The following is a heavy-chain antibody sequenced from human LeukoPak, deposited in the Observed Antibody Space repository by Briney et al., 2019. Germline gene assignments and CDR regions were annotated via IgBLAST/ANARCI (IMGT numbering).Heavy chain of an antibody. CDR3: AKSVDSSGWTSGEIDY. J-gene: IGHJ4*02. D-gene: IGHD6-19*01. CDR1: GFTFSSYA. V-gene: IGHV3-23*01. Sequence: GGSLRLSCAASGFTFSSYAMSWVRQAPGKGLEWVSAISGSGGSTYYADSVKGRFTISRDNSKNTLYLQMNSLRAEDTAVYYCAKSVDSSGWTSGEIDYWGQGTLVTVSS. CDR2: ISGSGGST.